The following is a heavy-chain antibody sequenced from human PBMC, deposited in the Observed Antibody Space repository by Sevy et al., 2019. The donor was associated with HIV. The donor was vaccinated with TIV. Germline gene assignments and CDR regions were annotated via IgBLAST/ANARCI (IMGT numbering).Heavy chain of an antibody. CDR3: ARDESYRYYFDY. J-gene: IGHJ4*02. CDR1: GFTFSSYA. CDR2: ISYDGSNK. Sequence: GGSLRLSCAASGFTFSSYAMHWVRQAPGKGLEWVAVISYDGSNKYYADSVKGRFTISRDNSKNTQYLQMNSLRAEDTAVYYCARDESYRYYFDYWGQGTLVTVSS. V-gene: IGHV3-30*04. D-gene: IGHD3-10*01.